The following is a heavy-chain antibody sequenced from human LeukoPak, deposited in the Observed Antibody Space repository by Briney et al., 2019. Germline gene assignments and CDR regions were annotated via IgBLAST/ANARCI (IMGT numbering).Heavy chain of an antibody. CDR3: VLGSPFDY. D-gene: IGHD3-10*01. V-gene: IGHV3-48*02. J-gene: IGHJ4*02. Sequence: PGGSLRLSCAVSGFTFSSYSMNWVRQGPGGGLEWVSYISSSSRSIYYADSVKGRFTISRDNANNSLSLQMNSLRDEDTAVYYCVLGSPFDYWGQGTLVTVSS. CDR1: GFTFSSYS. CDR2: ISSSSRSI.